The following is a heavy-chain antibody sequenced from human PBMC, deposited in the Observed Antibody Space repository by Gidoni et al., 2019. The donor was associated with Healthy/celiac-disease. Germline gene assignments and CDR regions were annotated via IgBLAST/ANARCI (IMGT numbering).Heavy chain of an antibody. Sequence: QITLKESGPTLVKPTQTLTLTCAFSGFSLSTSGVAVGWIRQPPGKALEWLALIYWDDDKRYSPSLKSRLTITKDTSKNQVVLTMTNMDPVDTATYYCASIAAAGPIYYFDYWGQGTLVTVSS. D-gene: IGHD6-13*01. CDR1: GFSLSTSGVA. J-gene: IGHJ4*02. CDR2: IYWDDDK. CDR3: ASIAAAGPIYYFDY. V-gene: IGHV2-5*02.